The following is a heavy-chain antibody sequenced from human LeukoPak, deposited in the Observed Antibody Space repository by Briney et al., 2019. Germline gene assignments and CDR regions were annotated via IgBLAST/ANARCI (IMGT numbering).Heavy chain of an antibody. V-gene: IGHV4-39*07. J-gene: IGHJ4*02. CDR3: ARDRSRYGEGFAY. Sequence: SETLSLTCTVSGGSISSSSYYWGWIRQPPGKGLEWIGRIYTSGSTNYNPSLKSRVTMSVDTSKNQFSLKLSSVTAADTAVYYCARDRSRYGEGFAYWGQGTLVTVSS. CDR2: IYTSGST. D-gene: IGHD4-17*01. CDR1: GGSISSSSYY.